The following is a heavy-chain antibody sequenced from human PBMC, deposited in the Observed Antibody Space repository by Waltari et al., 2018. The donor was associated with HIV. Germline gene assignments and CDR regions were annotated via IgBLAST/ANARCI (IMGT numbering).Heavy chain of an antibody. Sequence: EVALVESGGGLVKPGGSVRLSCVASGFIFSITWMSWGRQAPGKGLEWMGRITRKRDGGETDYTAPGKGRLISSGDDSNETVSRQRNGLKTDDAAIYYCITDEKGNCGNGCFDYWAQGTLVTVSS. CDR1: GFIFSITW. J-gene: IGHJ4*02. CDR2: ITRKRDGGET. V-gene: IGHV3-15*01. D-gene: IGHD1-1*01. CDR3: ITDEKGNCGNGCFDY.